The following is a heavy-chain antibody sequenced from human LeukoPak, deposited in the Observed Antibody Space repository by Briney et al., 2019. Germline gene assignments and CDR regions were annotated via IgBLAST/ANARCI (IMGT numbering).Heavy chain of an antibody. J-gene: IGHJ4*02. V-gene: IGHV3-7*01. D-gene: IGHD6-19*01. CDR2: IKKDGSEK. CDR1: GFTFNSSW. Sequence: GGSLRLSCAASGFTFNSSWMSWVRQAPGKGLEWVANIKKDGSEKYYVDSVKGRFTISRDNAKNSVYLQMDSLRVEDTAVYYCARISTAVAGGDYWGQGTLVTVSS. CDR3: ARISTAVAGGDY.